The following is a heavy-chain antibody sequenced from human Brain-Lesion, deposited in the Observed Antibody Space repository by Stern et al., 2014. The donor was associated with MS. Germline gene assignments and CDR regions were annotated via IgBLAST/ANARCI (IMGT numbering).Heavy chain of an antibody. CDR1: GFTFSNSW. Sequence: VQLVQSGGGLVQPGGSLRLSCAASGFTFSNSWMHWVRQAPGKGLVWVSRINSDGSTTTYADSVKGRFTISRDNAKNTLYLQMSSLRAEDTAVYYCTILSGPYDHWGQGTLVTVSS. CDR3: TILSGPYDH. D-gene: IGHD3-10*01. CDR2: INSDGSTT. J-gene: IGHJ4*02. V-gene: IGHV3-74*02.